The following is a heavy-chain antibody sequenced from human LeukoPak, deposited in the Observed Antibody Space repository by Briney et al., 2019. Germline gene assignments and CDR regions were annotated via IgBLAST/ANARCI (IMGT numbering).Heavy chain of an antibody. D-gene: IGHD3-10*01. Sequence: ASVKVSCKASGYTFTGYYMHWVRQAPGQGLEWMGWINPNSGGTNCAQKFQGRVTMTRDTSISTAYMELSRLRSDDTAVYYCARERRITMVRGVIIAALGYWGQGTLVTVSS. CDR2: INPNSGGT. J-gene: IGHJ4*02. CDR1: GYTFTGYY. CDR3: ARERRITMVRGVIIAALGY. V-gene: IGHV1-2*02.